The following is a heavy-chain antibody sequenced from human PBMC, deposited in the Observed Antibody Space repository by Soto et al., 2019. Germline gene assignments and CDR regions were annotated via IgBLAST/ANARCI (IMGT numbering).Heavy chain of an antibody. J-gene: IGHJ4*02. CDR3: AKATLRVVHPLVFDH. D-gene: IGHD3-3*01. CDR1: GFSFSSSA. Sequence: PGGSLRPSCEASGFSFSSSAMNWVRQAPGKGLEWISVISGSGGATYFADSVKGRFTISRDNSKNTLYLQMNSLRAEDTAVYYCAKATLRVVHPLVFDHWGQGSLVTVSS. V-gene: IGHV3-23*01. CDR2: ISGSGGAT.